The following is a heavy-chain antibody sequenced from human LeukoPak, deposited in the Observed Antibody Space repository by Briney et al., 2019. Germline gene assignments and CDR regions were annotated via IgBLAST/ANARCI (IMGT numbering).Heavy chain of an antibody. D-gene: IGHD6-13*01. V-gene: IGHV3-23*01. CDR2: ITGSGGST. Sequence: AGGSLRLSCAASGFTFSSYAMTWVRQAPGKGLEWVSGITGSGGSTYYADSVKGRFTISRDNSKSTLYLQMNSLRAEDTAVYYCAKTMEQLVHFDYWGQGTLVTVSS. CDR3: AKTMEQLVHFDY. J-gene: IGHJ4*02. CDR1: GFTFSSYA.